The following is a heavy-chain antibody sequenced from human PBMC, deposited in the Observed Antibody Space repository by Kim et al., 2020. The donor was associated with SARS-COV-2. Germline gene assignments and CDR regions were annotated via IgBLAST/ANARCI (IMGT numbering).Heavy chain of an antibody. CDR3: ARVALGRTLFDY. Sequence: SYAQKFQGRVTMTRDTSTSTVYMELSSLRSEDTAVYYCARVALGRTLFDYWGQGTLVTVSS. J-gene: IGHJ4*02. V-gene: IGHV1-46*01.